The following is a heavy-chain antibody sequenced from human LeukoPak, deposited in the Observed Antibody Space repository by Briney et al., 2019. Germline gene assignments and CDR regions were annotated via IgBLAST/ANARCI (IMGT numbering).Heavy chain of an antibody. D-gene: IGHD3-10*01. J-gene: IGHJ4*02. CDR1: GFTFSSYA. V-gene: IGHV3-23*01. CDR2: ISGSGGST. CDR3: AKGKTMVRGRATRGGFDY. Sequence: GGSLRLSCAASGFTFSSYAMSWVRQAPGKGLEWVSAISGSGGSTYYADSVKGRFTISRDNSKNTLYLQMNSLRAEDTAVYYCAKGKTMVRGRATRGGFDYWGQGTLVTVSS.